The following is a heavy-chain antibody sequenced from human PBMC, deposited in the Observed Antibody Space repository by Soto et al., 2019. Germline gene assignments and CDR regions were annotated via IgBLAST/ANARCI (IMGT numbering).Heavy chain of an antibody. Sequence: EVQLLESGGGFVQPGGSVRLSCVVSGITFGTYGMNWVRQAPGKGLEWVSGISAGGGTTYYADSVNGRFTVSRDNSKNTLYRQTNNLRAEDTAVYYSAKGQGDRGAKGAVFDYWGLGTLVTVSS. D-gene: IGHD1-26*01. CDR1: GITFGTYG. V-gene: IGHV3-23*01. CDR3: AKGQGDRGAKGAVFDY. CDR2: ISAGGGTT. J-gene: IGHJ4*02.